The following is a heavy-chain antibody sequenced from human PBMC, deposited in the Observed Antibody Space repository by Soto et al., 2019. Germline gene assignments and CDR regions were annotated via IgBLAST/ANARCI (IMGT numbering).Heavy chain of an antibody. V-gene: IGHV3-23*01. CDR3: AKRRGAGSHFDY. D-gene: IGHD2-15*01. CDR2: VSSGGGT. J-gene: IGHJ4*02. CDR1: GFTFSTYA. Sequence: EVELLESGGGLVQPEGSLRLSCAASGFTFSTYAMGWVRQAPGKGLEWVSVVSSGGGTHYADSVKGRFTVSRDNSKNTLSLQMNSLSADDTALYYCAKRRGAGSHFDYWGQGALVTVSS.